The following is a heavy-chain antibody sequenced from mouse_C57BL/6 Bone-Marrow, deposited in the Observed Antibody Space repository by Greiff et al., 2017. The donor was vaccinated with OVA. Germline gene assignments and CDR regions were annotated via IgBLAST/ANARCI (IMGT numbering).Heavy chain of an antibody. CDR2: IDPANGNT. CDR3: ASLTTVVAKRYYFDY. V-gene: IGHV14-3*01. D-gene: IGHD1-1*01. J-gene: IGHJ2*01. Sequence: DVQLQESVAELVRPGASVKLSCTASGFNIKNTYMHWVKQRPEQGLEWIGRIDPANGNTKYAPKFQGKATITADTSSNTAYLQLSSLTSEDTAIYYCASLTTVVAKRYYFDYWGQGTTLTVSS. CDR1: GFNIKNTY.